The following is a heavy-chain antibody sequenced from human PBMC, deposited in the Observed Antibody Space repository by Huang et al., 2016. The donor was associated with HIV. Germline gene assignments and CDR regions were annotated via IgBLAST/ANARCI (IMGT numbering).Heavy chain of an antibody. J-gene: IGHJ3*02. CDR2: TTAGGGST. CDR3: AKHLGGRRGFTFIVLFGAFDM. D-gene: IGHD3-22*01. CDR1: GFTFGSYA. Sequence: EVQLLESGGGLAQPGGSLRLSCTASGFTFGSYALNGVRQAPGKGREWVAGTTAGGGSTYYAKSVKGRLTSSRDNSKNTLYLQMNSLRAEDTALYYCAKHLGGRRGFTFIVLFGAFDMWGQGTMVTVSS. V-gene: IGHV3-23*01.